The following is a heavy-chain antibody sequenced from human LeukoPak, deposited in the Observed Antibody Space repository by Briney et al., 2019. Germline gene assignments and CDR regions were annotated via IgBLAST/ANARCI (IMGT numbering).Heavy chain of an antibody. CDR1: GVTFSSYW. D-gene: IGHD6-13*01. CDR2: IKEDGSEK. Sequence: PGGALRLSCAASGVTFSSYWMSWVRQAPGKGVEWVANIKEDGSEKYYVDSGKGGFTISRHNAKNSLYLQMNSLRAEDTAVYYCARIGSSWYDAFDIWGQGTMVTVSS. CDR3: ARIGSSWYDAFDI. V-gene: IGHV3-7*01. J-gene: IGHJ3*02.